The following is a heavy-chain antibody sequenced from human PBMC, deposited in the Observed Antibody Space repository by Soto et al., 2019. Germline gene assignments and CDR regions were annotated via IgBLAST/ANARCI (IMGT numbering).Heavy chain of an antibody. Sequence: EVQLVESGGGLVQPGGSPRLSCAASGFTFSSYSMNWVRQAPGKGLEWVSYISSSSSTIYYADSVKGRFTISRDNAKNSLYLQMNSLRAEDTAVYYCARSDRGDYYYMDVWGKGTTVTVSS. V-gene: IGHV3-48*01. J-gene: IGHJ6*03. CDR3: ARSDRGDYYYMDV. CDR1: GFTFSSYS. CDR2: ISSSSSTI. D-gene: IGHD3-16*01.